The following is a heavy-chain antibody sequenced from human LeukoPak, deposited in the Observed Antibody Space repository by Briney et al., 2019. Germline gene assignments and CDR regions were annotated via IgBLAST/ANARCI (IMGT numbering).Heavy chain of an antibody. J-gene: IGHJ4*02. V-gene: IGHV3-7*01. D-gene: IGHD5-18*01. CDR2: IKQDVNEK. Sequence: PGGSLRLSCAASGFTFNSYWMSWVRQAPGKGLEWVANIKQDVNEKYYVDSVKGRFTISRDNAKNSLYLQMNSLRAEDTAVYYCAKDPRDHSYGWSWRYFDYWGQGTLVTVSS. CDR1: GFTFNSYW. CDR3: AKDPRDHSYGWSWRYFDY.